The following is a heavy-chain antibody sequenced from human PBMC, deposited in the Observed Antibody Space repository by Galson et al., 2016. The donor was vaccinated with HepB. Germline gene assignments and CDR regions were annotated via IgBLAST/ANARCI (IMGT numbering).Heavy chain of an antibody. Sequence: SLRLSCAASGFTFNVYWMTWVRQAPGKGLAWVAVISYDGSNKYYADSVKGRFTISRDNSKNTLYLQMNSLRAEDTAVYYCAKDRVAGTSYYYYMDVWGKGTTVTVSS. CDR1: GFTFNVYW. CDR2: ISYDGSNK. J-gene: IGHJ6*03. D-gene: IGHD6-19*01. CDR3: AKDRVAGTSYYYYMDV. V-gene: IGHV3-30*18.